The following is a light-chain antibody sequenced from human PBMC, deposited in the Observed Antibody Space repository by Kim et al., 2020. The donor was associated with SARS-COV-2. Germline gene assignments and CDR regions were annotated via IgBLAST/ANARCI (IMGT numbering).Light chain of an antibody. V-gene: IGLV1-40*01. CDR3: QSYDSGLGGSV. Sequence: RVTITCTGSSSKIGAGYEVHWYQQLPGTAPKLVIYANTNRPSGIPDRFSGSKSGTSASLAITGLLAADEADYYCQSYDSGLGGSVFGTGTKVTVL. J-gene: IGLJ1*01. CDR2: ANT. CDR1: SSKIGAGYE.